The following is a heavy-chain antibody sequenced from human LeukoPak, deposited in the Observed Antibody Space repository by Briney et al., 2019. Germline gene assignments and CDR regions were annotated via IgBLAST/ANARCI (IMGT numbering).Heavy chain of an antibody. CDR3: ARPHSDYGDYEGWFDP. D-gene: IGHD4-17*01. CDR1: GYGFTSYW. V-gene: IGHV5-51*01. CDR2: IYPGDSDS. J-gene: IGHJ5*02. Sequence: GESLKISCKGSGYGFTSYWIGWVRQMPGKGLEWMGIIYPGDSDSRYSPSFQGQVTISADKSISTAYLQWSSLKASDTAMYYCARPHSDYGDYEGWFDPWGQGTLVTVSS.